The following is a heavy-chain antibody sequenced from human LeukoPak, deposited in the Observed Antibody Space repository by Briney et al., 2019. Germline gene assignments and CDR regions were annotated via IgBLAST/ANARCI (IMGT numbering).Heavy chain of an antibody. CDR1: GFTFSSYA. D-gene: IGHD6-13*01. CDR2: ISYDGSNK. Sequence: GGSLRLSCAASGFTFSSYAMHWVRLAPGKGLEWVAVISYDGSNKYYADSVKGRFTISRDNSKNTLYLQMNSLRAEDTAVYYCARDAPPAALDYWGQGTLVTVSS. J-gene: IGHJ4*02. V-gene: IGHV3-30-3*01. CDR3: ARDAPPAALDY.